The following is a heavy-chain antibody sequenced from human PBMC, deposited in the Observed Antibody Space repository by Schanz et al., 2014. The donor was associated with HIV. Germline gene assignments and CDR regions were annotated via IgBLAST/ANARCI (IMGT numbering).Heavy chain of an antibody. D-gene: IGHD1-26*01. V-gene: IGHV3-74*02. CDR3: ARVHSASSRFRYLFGMDV. CDR1: GFTFSNYA. J-gene: IGHJ6*02. Sequence: EVQLLESGGGLVQPGGSLRLSCAASGFTFSNYAMIWVRQAPGKGLEWVSHIDTDWSTNYADSVKGRFTISRDNAKNTLYLQMNSLRAEDSAVYFCARVHSASSRFRYLFGMDVWGRGTTVTVSS. CDR2: IDTDWST.